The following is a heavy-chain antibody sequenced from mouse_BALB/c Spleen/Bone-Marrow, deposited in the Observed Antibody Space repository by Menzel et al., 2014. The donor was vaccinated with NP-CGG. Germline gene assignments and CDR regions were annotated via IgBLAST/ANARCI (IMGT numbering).Heavy chain of an antibody. Sequence: EVKVVESGGGLVQPGGSLKLSCAASGFTFSSYGMSWVRQTPDKRLELVATVNSNGGSTYYPDSVKGRFTISRDNAKNTPYLQMSSLKSEDTAMYYCARDRGWLLRFAYWGQGTLATVSA. D-gene: IGHD2-3*01. V-gene: IGHV5-6-3*01. CDR1: GFTFSSYG. CDR3: ARDRGWLLRFAY. CDR2: VNSNGGST. J-gene: IGHJ3*01.